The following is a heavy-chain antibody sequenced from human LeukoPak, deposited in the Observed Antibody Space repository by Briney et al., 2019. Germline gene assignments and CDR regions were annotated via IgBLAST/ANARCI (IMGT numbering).Heavy chain of an antibody. J-gene: IGHJ4*02. CDR3: ASNVYYYDSSAYHY. CDR1: GFTFSDYY. D-gene: IGHD3-22*01. Sequence: GGSLRLSCAASGFTFSDYYMSWIRQAPGKGLEWVSYISSSGSTIYYADSVQGRFTISRDNAKNSLYLQMNSLRAEDTAVYYCASNVYYYDSSAYHYWGQGTLVTVSS. V-gene: IGHV3-11*04. CDR2: ISSSGSTI.